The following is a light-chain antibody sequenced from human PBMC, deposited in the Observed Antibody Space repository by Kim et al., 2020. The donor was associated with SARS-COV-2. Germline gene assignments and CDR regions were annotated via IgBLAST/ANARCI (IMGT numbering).Light chain of an antibody. CDR3: NSRGSNDNVL. CDR2: GKN. J-gene: IGLJ2*01. V-gene: IGLV3-19*01. Sequence: VALGQTVRITCQGDSLRSYYATWYQHKPGQAPIVVIYGKNNRPSGIPDRFSGSSSGDTASLTITGTQAGDEADYYCNSRGSNDNVLFGGGTQLTVL. CDR1: SLRSYY.